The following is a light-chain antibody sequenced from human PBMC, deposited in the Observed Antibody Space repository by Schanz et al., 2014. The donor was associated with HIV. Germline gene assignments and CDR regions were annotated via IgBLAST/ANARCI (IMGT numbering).Light chain of an antibody. CDR3: QSADSSGTSWV. Sequence: SYELTQPPSVSVAPGKTASITCGGNNIEDKSVHWYQQKPGQAPVLVINYDSDRPSGIPERFSGSSSGTTVTLTISGAQVEDEADYYCQSADSSGTSWVFGGGTKLTVL. CDR2: YDS. V-gene: IGLV3-21*01. CDR1: NIEDKS. J-gene: IGLJ3*02.